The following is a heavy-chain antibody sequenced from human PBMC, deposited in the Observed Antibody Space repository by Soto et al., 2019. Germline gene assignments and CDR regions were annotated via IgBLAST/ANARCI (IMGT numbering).Heavy chain of an antibody. J-gene: IGHJ4*02. CDR2: ISEGGTTI. Sequence: GSLRLSCAGSGFTFSDYYMSWIRQAPGKGLEWVSHISEGGTTIYYSDSVKGRFTVSRDDAKNSLYLQMNSLKTEDTAVYYCTTDPVTMIVVVPSSGWGQGTLVTVSS. CDR3: TTDPVTMIVVVPSSG. D-gene: IGHD3-22*01. V-gene: IGHV3-11*01. CDR1: GFTFSDYY.